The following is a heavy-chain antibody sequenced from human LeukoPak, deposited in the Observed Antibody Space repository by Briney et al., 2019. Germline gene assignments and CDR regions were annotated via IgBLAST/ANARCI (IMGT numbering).Heavy chain of an antibody. CDR2: IYTSGST. D-gene: IGHD3-3*01. CDR1: GGSISSYY. Sequence: PSETLSLTCTVSGGSISSYYWSWIRQPAGKGLEWIGRIYTSGSTNYNPSLKTRVTMSVDTSKNQFSLKLSSVTAADTAVYYCAREREYDFWSGLFDYWGQGTLVTVSS. V-gene: IGHV4-4*07. J-gene: IGHJ4*02. CDR3: AREREYDFWSGLFDY.